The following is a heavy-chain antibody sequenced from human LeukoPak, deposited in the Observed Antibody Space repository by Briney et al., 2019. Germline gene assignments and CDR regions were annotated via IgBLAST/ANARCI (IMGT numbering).Heavy chain of an antibody. CDR3: ARDVTYYYDSSAYVQDY. CDR2: IKQDGSEK. CDR1: GFTFSSYW. Sequence: PGGSLRLSCAASGFTFSSYWRSWVRQAPGKGLEWVANIKQDGSEKYYVDSVKGRFTISRDNAKNSLYLQMNSLRAEDTAVYYCARDVTYYYDSSAYVQDYWGQGTLVTVSS. J-gene: IGHJ4*02. D-gene: IGHD3-22*01. V-gene: IGHV3-7*05.